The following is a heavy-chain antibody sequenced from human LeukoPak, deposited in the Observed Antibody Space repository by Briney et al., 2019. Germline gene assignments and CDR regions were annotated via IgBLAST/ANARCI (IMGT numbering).Heavy chain of an antibody. D-gene: IGHD2-21*01. CDR3: ARGGYYRYDY. V-gene: IGHV3-7*01. CDR2: LRQDASEI. Sequence: GGSLRLSCVASGFTFTNYWMSWVRQAPGKGLEWVASLRQDASEIHYVDSVEGRFTISRDNAQRSVFLQMNRLRVEDTAVYYCARGGYYRYDYWGRGTLVTVSS. J-gene: IGHJ4*02. CDR1: GFTFTNYW.